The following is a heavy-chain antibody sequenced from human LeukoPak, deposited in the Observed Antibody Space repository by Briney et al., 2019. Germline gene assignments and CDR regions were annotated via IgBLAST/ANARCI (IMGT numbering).Heavy chain of an antibody. J-gene: IGHJ6*03. D-gene: IGHD6-13*01. CDR2: FDPEDGET. Sequence: ASVKVSCKVSGYTLTELSMHWVRQAPGKGLEWMGGFDPEDGETIYAQKFQGRVTMTEDTSTDTAYMELSSLRSEDTAVYYCATMVSSSKYYYYYYMDVWGKGTTVTVSS. V-gene: IGHV1-24*01. CDR3: ATMVSSSKYYYYYYMDV. CDR1: GYTLTELS.